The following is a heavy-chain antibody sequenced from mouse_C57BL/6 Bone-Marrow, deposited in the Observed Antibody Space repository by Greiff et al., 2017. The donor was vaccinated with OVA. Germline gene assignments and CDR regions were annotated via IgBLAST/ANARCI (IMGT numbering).Heavy chain of an antibody. J-gene: IGHJ2*01. V-gene: IGHV1-9*01. Sequence: QVQLQQSGAELMKPGASVKLSCKATGYTFTGYWIEWVKQRPGHGLEWIGEILPGSGSTNYNEKFKGKATFTADTSSNTAYMQLSSLTTEDYAIYYCARFLYYYGSSYYYFDYWGQGTTLTVSS. CDR2: ILPGSGST. D-gene: IGHD1-1*01. CDR3: ARFLYYYGSSYYYFDY. CDR1: GYTFTGYW.